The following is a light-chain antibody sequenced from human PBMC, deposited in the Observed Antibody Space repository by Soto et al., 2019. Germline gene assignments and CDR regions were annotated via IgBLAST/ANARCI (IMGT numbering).Light chain of an antibody. V-gene: IGKV1-8*01. CDR2: AAS. Sequence: AIRMAQSPSSFSASTGDRVTITCRASQYISNYLAWYQQKPGKAPKLLIYAASTLQSGVPSRFSGSGSGTDFTLTIRYLQSEDSATYYCQQYYSYSYTFGQGTKLEIK. CDR1: QYISNY. J-gene: IGKJ2*01. CDR3: QQYYSYSYT.